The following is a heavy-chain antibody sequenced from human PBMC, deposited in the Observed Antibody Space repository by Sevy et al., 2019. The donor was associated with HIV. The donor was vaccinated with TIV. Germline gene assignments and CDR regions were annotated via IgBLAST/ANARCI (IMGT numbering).Heavy chain of an antibody. CDR3: ASTPAASYSGYGMDV. CDR1: GYTFTGYY. CDR2: INPNSGGT. J-gene: IGHJ6*02. V-gene: IGHV1-2*02. D-gene: IGHD2-2*01. Sequence: ASVKVSCKASGYTFTGYYMHWVRQAPGQGIEWMGWINPNSGGTNYAQKFQGRVTMTRDTSISTAYMELSRLRSDDTAVYYCASTPAASYSGYGMDVWGQWTTVTVSS.